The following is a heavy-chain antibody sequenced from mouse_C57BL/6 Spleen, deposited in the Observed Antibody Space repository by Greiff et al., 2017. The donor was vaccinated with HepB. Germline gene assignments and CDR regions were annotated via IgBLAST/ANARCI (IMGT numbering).Heavy chain of an antibody. D-gene: IGHD2-3*01. Sequence: VKLMESGAELVRPGSSVKLSCKASGYTFTSYCMHWVKQRPIQGLEWIGNINPSDSETHYNQKFKDKATLTVDKSSSTAYMQLSSLTSEDSAVYYCARDDGYFDYWGQGTTLTVSS. CDR1: GYTFTSYC. CDR3: ARDDGYFDY. V-gene: IGHV1-52*01. J-gene: IGHJ2*01. CDR2: INPSDSET.